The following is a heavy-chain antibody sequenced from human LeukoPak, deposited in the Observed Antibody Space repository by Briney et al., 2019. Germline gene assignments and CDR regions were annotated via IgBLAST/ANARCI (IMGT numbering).Heavy chain of an antibody. Sequence: ASVKVSCKASGYTFTSYGISWVRQAPGQGLEWMGWISAYNGNTNYAQKLQGRVTMTTDTSTSTAYMELRSLRPDDTAVYYCARVKERYYYYGMDVWGQGTTVTVSS. V-gene: IGHV1-18*01. CDR3: ARVKERYYYYGMDV. J-gene: IGHJ6*02. CDR2: ISAYNGNT. CDR1: GYTFTSYG.